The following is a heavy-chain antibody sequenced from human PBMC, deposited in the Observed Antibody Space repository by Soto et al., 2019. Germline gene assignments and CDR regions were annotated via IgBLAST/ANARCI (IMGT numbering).Heavy chain of an antibody. CDR3: ARDGMSSGRQQPYFDY. D-gene: IGHD5-12*01. CDR1: GYTFTSYY. CDR2: INPSGGST. J-gene: IGHJ4*02. Sequence: GASVKVSCKASGYTFTSYYMDWVRQAPGQGLEWMGIINPSGGSTSYAQKFQGRVTMTRDTSTSTVYMELSSLRSEDTAVYYCARDGMSSGRQQPYFDYWGQGTLVTVSS. V-gene: IGHV1-46*03.